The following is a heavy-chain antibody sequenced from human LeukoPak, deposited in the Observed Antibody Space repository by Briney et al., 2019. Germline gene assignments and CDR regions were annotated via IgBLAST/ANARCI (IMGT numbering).Heavy chain of an antibody. CDR2: IKQDGSEK. Sequence: GGSLRLSCAASGFTFSSYAMHWVRQAPGKGLEWVANIKQDGSEKYYVDSVKGRFTISRDNSKNTLYLQMNSLRAEDTAVYYCARDFSSSDSYYYYGMDVWSQGTTVTVSS. CDR1: GFTFSSYA. V-gene: IGHV3-7*01. D-gene: IGHD6-13*01. J-gene: IGHJ6*02. CDR3: ARDFSSSDSYYYYGMDV.